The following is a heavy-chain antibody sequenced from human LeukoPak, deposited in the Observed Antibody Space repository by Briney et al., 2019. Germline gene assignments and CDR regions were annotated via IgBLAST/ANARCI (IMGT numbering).Heavy chain of an antibody. CDR2: ISYDGSNK. CDR1: GFTFSSYG. V-gene: IGHV3-30*18. CDR3: AKDQFSH. J-gene: IGHJ4*02. Sequence: PGRSLRPSCAASGFTFSSYGMHWVRQAPGKGLEWVAVISYDGSNKYYADSVKGRFTISRDNSKNTLYLQMNSLRAEDTAVYYCAKDQFSHWGQGTLVTVSS.